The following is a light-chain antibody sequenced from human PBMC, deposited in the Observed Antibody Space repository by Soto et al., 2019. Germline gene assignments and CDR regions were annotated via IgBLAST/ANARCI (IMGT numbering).Light chain of an antibody. J-gene: IGLJ3*02. CDR1: TSDVGDFNY. CDR3: RSYTTSSTRV. CDR2: EVS. V-gene: IGLV2-14*01. Sequence: QSALTQPASVSGSPGQSITISCTGTTSDVGDFNYVSWYQQNPGKAPKLMIYEVSNRPSGVSNRFSGSKSGNTASLTISGLQAEDEADYFCRSYTTSSTRVFGGWTKVTVL.